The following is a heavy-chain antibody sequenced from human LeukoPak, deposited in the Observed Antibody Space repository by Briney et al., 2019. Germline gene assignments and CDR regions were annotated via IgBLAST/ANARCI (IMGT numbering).Heavy chain of an antibody. V-gene: IGHV3-15*01. J-gene: IGHJ6*02. D-gene: IGHD5-18*01. CDR3: TTSYGYSYGQNYYYYYGMDV. Sequence: SWVRQAPGKGLEWVGRIKSKTDGGTTDYAAPVKGRFTISRDDSKNTLYLQMNSLKTEDTAVYYCTTSYGYSYGQNYYYYYGMDVWGQGTTVTVSS. CDR2: IKSKTDGGTT.